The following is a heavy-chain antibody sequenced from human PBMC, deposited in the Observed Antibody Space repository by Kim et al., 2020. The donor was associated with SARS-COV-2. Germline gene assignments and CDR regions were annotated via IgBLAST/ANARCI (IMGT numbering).Heavy chain of an antibody. CDR2: SGST. D-gene: IGHD2-15*01. V-gene: IGHV4-59*01. CDR3: ARDGDFDY. J-gene: IGHJ4*02. Sequence: SGSTNSNPSLKSRVTISVDTSKNQFSLKLSSVTAADTAVYYCARDGDFDYWGQGTLVTVSS.